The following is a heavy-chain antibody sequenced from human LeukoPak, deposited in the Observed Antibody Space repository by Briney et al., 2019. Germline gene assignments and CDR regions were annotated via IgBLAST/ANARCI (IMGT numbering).Heavy chain of an antibody. D-gene: IGHD3-10*01. V-gene: IGHV1-2*02. CDR2: INPNSGGT. CDR3: ARVHLGITMVRGVSNWFDP. CDR1: GHTFTGYY. Sequence: ASVKVSCKASGHTFTGYYMHWVRQAPGQGLEWMGWINPNSGGTNYAQKFQGRVTMTRDTSISTAYMELSRLRSDDTAVYYCARVHLGITMVRGVSNWFDPWGQGTLVTVSS. J-gene: IGHJ5*02.